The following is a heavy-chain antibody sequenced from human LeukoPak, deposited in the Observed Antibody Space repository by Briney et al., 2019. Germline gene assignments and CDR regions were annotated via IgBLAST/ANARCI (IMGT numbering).Heavy chain of an antibody. V-gene: IGHV1-69*10. Sequence: EASVKVSCKASGGTFSSYAISWVRQAPGQGLEWMGRIIPIFGIANYAQKFQGRVTITADKSTSTAYMELSSLRSEDTAVYYCARIRYDSSGYLGYYFDYWGQGALVTVSS. CDR3: ARIRYDSSGYLGYYFDY. D-gene: IGHD3-22*01. J-gene: IGHJ4*02. CDR2: IIPIFGIA. CDR1: GGTFSSYA.